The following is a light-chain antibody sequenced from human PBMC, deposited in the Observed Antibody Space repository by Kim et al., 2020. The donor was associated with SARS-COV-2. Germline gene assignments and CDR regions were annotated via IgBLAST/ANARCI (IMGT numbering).Light chain of an antibody. CDR2: GAY. V-gene: IGKV3-20*01. J-gene: IGKJ2*01. CDR3: QQYGGSLQT. CDR1: RSISSTY. Sequence: LSPGEKPTLSCRASRSISSTYLAWDQQRPGQAPTLLIYGAYSRATGIPDRFRGSGSGTDFTLIITRLEPEDFAVYYCQQYGGSLQTFGQETKLEI.